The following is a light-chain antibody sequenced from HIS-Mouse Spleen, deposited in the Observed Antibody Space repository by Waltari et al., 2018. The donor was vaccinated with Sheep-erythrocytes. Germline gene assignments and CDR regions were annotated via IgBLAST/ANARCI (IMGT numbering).Light chain of an antibody. J-gene: IGLJ3*02. V-gene: IGLV2-11*01. Sequence: QSALTQPRSVSGSPGQSVTISCTGTSSDVGGCNYVPSYQQHPGKAPKLMIYDVSKRPSGVSNRFSGSKSGNTASLTISGLQAEDEADYYCCSYAGSSTPWVFGGGTKLTVL. CDR1: SSDVGGCNY. CDR3: CSYAGSSTPWV. CDR2: DVS.